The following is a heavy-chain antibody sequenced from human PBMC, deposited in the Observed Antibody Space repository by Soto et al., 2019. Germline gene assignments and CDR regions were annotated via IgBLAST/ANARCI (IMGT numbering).Heavy chain of an antibody. V-gene: IGHV1-69*01. J-gene: IGHJ4*02. D-gene: IGHD3-10*01. CDR1: GGTFSSDV. CDR3: AGGVKDILWFGESYYFAY. CDR2: IIPIFGTA. Sequence: SVKRACXGSGGTFSSDVISWRRQAPGQGLEWMGGIIPIFGTANYAQKFQGRVTITADESTSTAYMELSSLRSEDTAVYYCAGGVKDILWFGESYYFAYWGQGTLVTVSS.